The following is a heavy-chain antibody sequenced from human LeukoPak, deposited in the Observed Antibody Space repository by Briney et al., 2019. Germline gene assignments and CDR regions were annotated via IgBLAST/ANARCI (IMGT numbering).Heavy chain of an antibody. CDR2: ISSSSSTI. V-gene: IGHV3-48*01. D-gene: IGHD6-25*01. CDR1: GFTFSTYS. J-gene: IGHJ4*02. CDR3: ARGGYD. Sequence: GGSLRLSCAASGFTFSTYSMTWVRQAPGKGLQWVSYISSSSSTIYYADSVKGRFTISRDNAKNSLYLQMNSLRAEDTAVYYCARGGYDWGQGTLVTVSS.